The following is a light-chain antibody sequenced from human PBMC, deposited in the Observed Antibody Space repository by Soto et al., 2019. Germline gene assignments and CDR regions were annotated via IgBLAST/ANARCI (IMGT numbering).Light chain of an antibody. CDR1: QSVSSN. Sequence: ELVMTQSPATLSVSPGERATLSCRASQSVSSNLAWYQQKPGHAPRLLIYGASTRATGIPARFSGSGSGTEFTLTISSLQSEDFAVYYCQQYNNWPPYTFGQGTKLEIK. CDR2: GAS. J-gene: IGKJ2*01. CDR3: QQYNNWPPYT. V-gene: IGKV3-15*01.